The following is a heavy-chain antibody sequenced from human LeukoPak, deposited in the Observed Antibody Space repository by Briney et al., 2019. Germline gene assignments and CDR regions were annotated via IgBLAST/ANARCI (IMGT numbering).Heavy chain of an antibody. V-gene: IGHV3-20*04. D-gene: IGHD5-12*01. CDR2: INWNGGNT. CDR3: ARAYSGYENYYYYYYMDV. CDR1: GFTFDDYD. J-gene: IGHJ6*03. Sequence: GGSLRLSCAASGFTFDDYDMSWVRQAPGKGLEWVSGINWNGGNTGYADSVKGRFTISRDNAKNSLYLQMNSLGAEDTALYYCARAYSGYENYYYYYYMDVWGKGTTVTVSS.